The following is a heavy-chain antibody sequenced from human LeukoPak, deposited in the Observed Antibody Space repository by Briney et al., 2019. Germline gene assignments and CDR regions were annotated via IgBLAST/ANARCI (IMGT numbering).Heavy chain of an antibody. D-gene: IGHD2-21*01. J-gene: IGHJ4*02. CDR1: GFNFDDYA. CDR2: ISWNSGSI. CDR3: ARGDRHGYFFDY. V-gene: IGHV3-9*01. Sequence: GGPLRLSCAASGFNFDDYAMHWVRQAPGKGLEWVSGISWNSGSIGYADSVKGRFTISRDNAKNSLYLQINSLRAEDTALYYCARGDRHGYFFDYWGQGTLVTVSS.